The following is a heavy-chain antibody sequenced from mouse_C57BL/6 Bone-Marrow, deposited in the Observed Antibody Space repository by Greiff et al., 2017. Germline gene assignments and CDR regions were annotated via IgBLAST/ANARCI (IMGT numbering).Heavy chain of an antibody. D-gene: IGHD1-1*01. Sequence: EVQLQQSGPVLVKPGASVKMSCKASGYTFTDYYMNWVKQSHGKSLEWIGVINPYNGGTSYNQKFKGKATLTVDKSSSTAYMELNSLTSEDSAVYYCARITTVVTDWYFDVWGTGTTVTVSS. CDR2: INPYNGGT. V-gene: IGHV1-19*01. CDR1: GYTFTDYY. CDR3: ARITTVVTDWYFDV. J-gene: IGHJ1*03.